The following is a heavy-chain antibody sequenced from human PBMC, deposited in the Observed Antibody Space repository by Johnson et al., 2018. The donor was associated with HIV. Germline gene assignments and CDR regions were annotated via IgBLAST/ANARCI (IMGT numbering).Heavy chain of an antibody. Sequence: QVQLVESGGGLVQPGGSLRLSCAASGFTFNSYAMSWVRQAPGTGLEWVAVISYDGSNKYYADSVKGRFTISRDNSKNTLYLQLNSLRAEDPAVYYCATVRERAFDIWGQGTMVTVSS. CDR3: ATVRERAFDI. CDR1: GFTFNSYA. D-gene: IGHD3-10*01. V-gene: IGHV3-30*14. J-gene: IGHJ3*02. CDR2: ISYDGSNK.